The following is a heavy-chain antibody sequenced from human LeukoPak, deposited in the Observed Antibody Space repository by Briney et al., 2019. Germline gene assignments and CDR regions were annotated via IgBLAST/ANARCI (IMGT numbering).Heavy chain of an antibody. V-gene: IGHV5-51*01. CDR1: GYSFTSYW. CDR2: IYPGDSDT. CDR3: ARSPRWLQFHWFDP. Sequence: GGSLKISCKGSGYSFTSYWIGWGRQMPGKGLEWMGIIYPGDSDTRYSPSFQGQVTISADKSISTAYLQWSSLKASDSAMYYCARSPRWLQFHWFDPWGQGTLVTVSS. J-gene: IGHJ5*02. D-gene: IGHD5-24*01.